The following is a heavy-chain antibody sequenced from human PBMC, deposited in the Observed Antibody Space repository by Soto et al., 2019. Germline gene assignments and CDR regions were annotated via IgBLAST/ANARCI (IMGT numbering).Heavy chain of an antibody. V-gene: IGHV5-51*01. CDR1: GYSFTSYW. Sequence: GESLKISCKGSGYSFTSYWIGWVRQMPGKGLEWMGIIYPGDSDTRYSPSFQGQVTISADKSISTAYLQWSSLKASDTAMYYCARPTVDGYASRREGAYYFDYWGQGTLVTVSS. CDR3: ARPTVDGYASRREGAYYFDY. CDR2: IYPGDSDT. D-gene: IGHD4-4*01. J-gene: IGHJ4*02.